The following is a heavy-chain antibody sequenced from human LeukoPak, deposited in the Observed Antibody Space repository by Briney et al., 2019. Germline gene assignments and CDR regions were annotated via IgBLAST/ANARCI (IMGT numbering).Heavy chain of an antibody. CDR1: GGSISSGGYY. CDR3: ARLYCSSTSCPFDY. J-gene: IGHJ4*02. D-gene: IGHD2-2*01. CDR2: IYYSGST. V-gene: IGHV4-31*03. Sequence: PSQTLSLTCTVSGGSISSGGYYWSWIRQHPGKGLEWIGYIYYSGSTYYNPSLKGRVTISVDTSRNQFSLKLSSVTAADTAVYYCARLYCSSTSCPFDYWGQGTLVTVSS.